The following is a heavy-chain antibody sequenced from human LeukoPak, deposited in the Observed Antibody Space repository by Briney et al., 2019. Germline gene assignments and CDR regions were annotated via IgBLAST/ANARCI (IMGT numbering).Heavy chain of an antibody. D-gene: IGHD2-2*01. J-gene: IGHJ3*02. Sequence: SETLSLTCTVSRASISIYSWSWIRQPPGQGLEWLGYIYYSGSPNYSPSLKNRVTMSVDTSRNQFSLRVNSVTAADTAVYYCAKSNRYCDTASCYEAFDIWGQGTMVTVSS. CDR1: RASISIYS. V-gene: IGHV4-59*03. CDR2: IYYSGSP. CDR3: AKSNRYCDTASCYEAFDI.